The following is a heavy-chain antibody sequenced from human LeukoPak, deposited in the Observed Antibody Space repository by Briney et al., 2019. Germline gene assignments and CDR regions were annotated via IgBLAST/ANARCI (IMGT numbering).Heavy chain of an antibody. CDR2: ISGSGGST. V-gene: IGHV3-23*01. J-gene: IGHJ4*02. Sequence: GGSLRLSCAASGFTFSNAWMSWVRQAPGKGLEWVSAISGSGGSTYYADSVKGRFTISRDNSKNTLYLQMNSLRAEDTAVYYCAKDRDSSSVIDYWGQGTLVTVSS. D-gene: IGHD6-13*01. CDR3: AKDRDSSSVIDY. CDR1: GFTFSNAW.